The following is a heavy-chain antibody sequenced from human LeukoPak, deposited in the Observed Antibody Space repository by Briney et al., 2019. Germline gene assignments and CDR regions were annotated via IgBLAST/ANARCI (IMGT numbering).Heavy chain of an antibody. J-gene: IGHJ4*02. CDR2: INHSGST. D-gene: IGHD5-24*01. V-gene: IGHV4-34*01. CDR1: GGSFSGYY. Sequence: SETLSLTCAVYGGSFSGYYWSWIRQPPGKGLEWIGEINHSGSTNYNPSLKCRVTISVDTSKNQFSLKLSSVTAADTAVYYCASGRDGYNSFDYWGQGTLVTVSS. CDR3: ASGRDGYNSFDY.